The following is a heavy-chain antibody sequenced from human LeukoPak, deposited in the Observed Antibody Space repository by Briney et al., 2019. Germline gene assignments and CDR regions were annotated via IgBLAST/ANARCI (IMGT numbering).Heavy chain of an antibody. CDR2: IDPSDSYT. D-gene: IGHD4-23*01. CDR1: GYSFTSYW. Sequence: GESLKISCKGSGYSFTSYWISWVRQMPGKGLAWMGRIDPSDSYTNYSPSFQGHVTISADKSISTAYLQWSSLKASDTAMYYCAMSVATVVIPEDYWGQGTLVTVSS. CDR3: AMSVATVVIPEDY. V-gene: IGHV5-10-1*01. J-gene: IGHJ4*02.